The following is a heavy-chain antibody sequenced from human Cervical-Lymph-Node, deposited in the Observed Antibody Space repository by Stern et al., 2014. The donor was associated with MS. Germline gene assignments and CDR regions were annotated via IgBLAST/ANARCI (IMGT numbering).Heavy chain of an antibody. CDR1: GFSLSNSG. CDR2: MSFVGGNK. V-gene: IGHV3-30*03. J-gene: IGHJ6*02. Sequence: VHLVESGGGVVQPGRSLTLSCAASGFSLSNSGMHWVRQAPGKGLEWVAVMSFVGGNKKYGDSVKGRFSISRDMAKHTLFLPVNSLRPEDTAVYYCMGVGDAMHVGGQGTTV. CDR3: MGVGDAMHV.